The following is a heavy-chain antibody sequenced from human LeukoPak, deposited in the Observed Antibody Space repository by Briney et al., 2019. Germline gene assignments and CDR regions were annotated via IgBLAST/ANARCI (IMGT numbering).Heavy chain of an antibody. CDR1: GFTFSYYS. Sequence: GGSLRLSCAASGFTFSYYSMNWVRQAPGKGLEWVSYISDSSDTMYYADSVKGRFTISRDNAKNSLYLQMNSLRAEDTAVYYCARGQTLTFWGQGTLVTASS. CDR3: ARGQTLTF. V-gene: IGHV3-48*01. CDR2: ISDSSDTM. J-gene: IGHJ4*02.